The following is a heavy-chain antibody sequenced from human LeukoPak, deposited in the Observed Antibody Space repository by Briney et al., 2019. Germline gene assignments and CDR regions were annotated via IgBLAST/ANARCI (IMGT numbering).Heavy chain of an antibody. D-gene: IGHD2/OR15-2a*01. V-gene: IGHV3-23*01. J-gene: IGHJ6*02. CDR3: ARINFHYYGMDV. CDR1: GFTFSSYA. Sequence: GGSLRLSCAASGFTFSSYAMSWVRQAPGKGLEWVSGISGSGDRTYYADPVKGRFTISRDNSKNTLYLQMNSLRAEDTAVYYCARINFHYYGMDVWGQGTTVTVSS. CDR2: ISGSGDRT.